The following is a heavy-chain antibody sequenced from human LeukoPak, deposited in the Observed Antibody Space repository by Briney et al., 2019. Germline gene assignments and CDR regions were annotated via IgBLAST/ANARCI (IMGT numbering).Heavy chain of an antibody. J-gene: IGHJ4*02. Sequence: PSGGSLRLSCAASGNYWMHWVRQAPGKGLVWVSHINSDGSWTSYADSVKGRFTISKDNAKNTVYLQMNSLRAEDTAVYYCVSFYETNWGRGTLVTVSS. CDR2: INSDGSWT. V-gene: IGHV3-74*01. CDR3: VSFYETN. D-gene: IGHD2/OR15-2a*01. CDR1: GNYW.